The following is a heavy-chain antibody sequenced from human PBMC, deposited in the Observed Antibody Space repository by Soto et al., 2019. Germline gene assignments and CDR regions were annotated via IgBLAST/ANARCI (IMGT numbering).Heavy chain of an antibody. CDR1: GFTFSSYA. V-gene: IGHV3-30-3*01. Sequence: AGGFLILSCAASGFTFSSYAMHWVRQAPGKGLEWVAVISYDGSNKYYADSVRGRFTISRDNSKSSLYLQMNRLKAEDTAVYYCVRERGPFDAFDVWGQGTMVTVSS. CDR2: ISYDGSNK. CDR3: VRERGPFDAFDV. J-gene: IGHJ3*01.